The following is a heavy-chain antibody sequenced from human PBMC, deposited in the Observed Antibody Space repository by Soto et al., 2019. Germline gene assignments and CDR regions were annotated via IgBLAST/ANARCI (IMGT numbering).Heavy chain of an antibody. V-gene: IGHV3-74*01. CDR2: INSDGSST. CDR3: ARGGYCTNGICYSRHFYYYMDV. Sequence: PGGCLRLSCAASGFTFSNYWMHWVRQPPGKGLVWVSRINSDGSSTNYADSVKGRFTISGDNAKNTLYLQMNSLSAEDTAVYYCARGGYCTNGICYSRHFYYYMDVWGKGTTVSGSS. D-gene: IGHD2-8*01. CDR1: GFTFSNYW. J-gene: IGHJ6*03.